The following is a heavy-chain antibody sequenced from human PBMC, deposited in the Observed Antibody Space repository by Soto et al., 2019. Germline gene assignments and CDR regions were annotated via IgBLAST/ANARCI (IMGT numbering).Heavy chain of an antibody. J-gene: IGHJ6*02. Sequence: ASVKVPCKASGYTFTIYAMHCVLQSPLQRLEWMGCINAGNGNTKYSQKFQGRVTITRDTSASTAYMELSSLRSEDTAVYYCARVAAVAVNYYGMDVWGQGTTVTVSS. V-gene: IGHV1-3*01. CDR3: ARVAAVAVNYYGMDV. CDR1: GYTFTIYA. CDR2: INAGNGNT. D-gene: IGHD6-19*01.